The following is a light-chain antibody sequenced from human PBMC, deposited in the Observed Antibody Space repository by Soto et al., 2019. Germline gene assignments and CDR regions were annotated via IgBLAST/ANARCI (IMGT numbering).Light chain of an antibody. CDR1: QSISTY. CDR2: LTS. CDR3: QQSSTTPWT. Sequence: DIQMTQSPSSLSASVGDRVTITCRASQSISTYLNWFQQKPGRAPKLLIYLTSTLQSGVPSRFSGSGSGKDFTLTISSLQPEDFATYYCQQSSTTPWTFGQGTKVDVK. J-gene: IGKJ1*01. V-gene: IGKV1-39*01.